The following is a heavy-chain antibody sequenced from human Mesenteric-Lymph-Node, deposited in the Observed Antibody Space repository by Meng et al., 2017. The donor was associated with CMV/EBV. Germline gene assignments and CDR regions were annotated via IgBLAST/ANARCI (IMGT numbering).Heavy chain of an antibody. Sequence: LTCAVYGGSFSGYYWRWIRQPPGKGLEWIGEINHSGSTNYNPSLKSRVTISVDTSKNQFSLKLSSVTAADTAVYYCARGRIYSSLFDYWGQGTLVTVSS. CDR1: GGSFSGYY. D-gene: IGHD6-13*01. CDR3: ARGRIYSSLFDY. V-gene: IGHV4-34*01. J-gene: IGHJ4*02. CDR2: INHSGST.